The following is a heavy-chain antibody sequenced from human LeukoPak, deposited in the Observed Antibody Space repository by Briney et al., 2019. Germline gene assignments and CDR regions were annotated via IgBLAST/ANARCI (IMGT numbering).Heavy chain of an antibody. V-gene: IGHV4-61*01. CDR1: GGSVSSGSYY. Sequence: SETLSLTCTVSGGSVSSGSYYWSWIRQPPGKGLEWIGYIYYSGSTYSNSSLKSRVSISAGTSKNQFSLRLSSVTATDTAVYYCARDGWPPYYWGQGTLVTVSS. J-gene: IGHJ4*02. CDR3: ARDGWPPYY. D-gene: IGHD6-19*01. CDR2: IYYSGST.